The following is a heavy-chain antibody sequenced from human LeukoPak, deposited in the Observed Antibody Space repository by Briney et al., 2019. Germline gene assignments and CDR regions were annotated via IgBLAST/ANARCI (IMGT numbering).Heavy chain of an antibody. CDR3: ARRVTTVTTEYYFDY. Sequence: SETLPLTCTVSGGSISSGGHSWSWIRQPPGKGLEWIGYIYHSGSGSTYYNPSLKSRVTISIDKSKNQFSLKLSSVTAADTAVYYCARRVTTVTTEYYFDYWGQGTLVTVSS. CDR2: IYHSGSGST. D-gene: IGHD4-17*01. J-gene: IGHJ4*02. CDR1: GGSISSGGHS. V-gene: IGHV4-30-2*02.